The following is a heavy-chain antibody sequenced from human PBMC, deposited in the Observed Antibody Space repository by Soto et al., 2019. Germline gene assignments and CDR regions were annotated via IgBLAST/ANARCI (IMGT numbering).Heavy chain of an antibody. CDR2: IIPIFGTA. Sequence: SVKVSCKASGGTFSSYAISWVRQAPGQGLEWMGGIIPIFGTANYAQKFQGRVTITADESTSTAYMELSSLRSEDTAVYYCASGHCSGGSCPKGDAFDIWGQGTMVTVSS. J-gene: IGHJ3*02. V-gene: IGHV1-69*13. CDR1: GGTFSSYA. CDR3: ASGHCSGGSCPKGDAFDI. D-gene: IGHD2-15*01.